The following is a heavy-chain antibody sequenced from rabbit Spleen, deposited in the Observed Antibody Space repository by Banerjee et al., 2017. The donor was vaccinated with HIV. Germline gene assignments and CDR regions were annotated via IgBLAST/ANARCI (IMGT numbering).Heavy chain of an antibody. CDR3: ARDSGSSFSSYGMDL. V-gene: IGHV1S45*01. CDR1: GFSFSSNW. D-gene: IGHD8-1*01. Sequence: QEQLEESGGDLVKPGASLTLTCTVSGFSFSSNWICWVRQAPGKGLEWIACIDTNNGDTDYANWPKGRFTISKTSSTTVTLQMTSLTAADTATYFCARDSGSSFSSYGMDLWGPGTLVTVS. J-gene: IGHJ6*01. CDR2: IDTNNGDT.